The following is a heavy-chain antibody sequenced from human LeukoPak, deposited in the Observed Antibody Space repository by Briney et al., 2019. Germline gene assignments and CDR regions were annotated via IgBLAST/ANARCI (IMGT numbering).Heavy chain of an antibody. CDR2: IYPGDSDT. CDR3: ASGASWDTAMVHFDY. CDR1: GYSFTSYW. Sequence: GESLKISCKGSGYSFTSYWIGWVRQMPGKGLEWMGIIYPGDSDTRYSPSFQGQVTISADKSISTAYLQWSSLKASDTAMYYCASGASWDTAMVHFDYWGREPWSPSPQ. D-gene: IGHD5-18*01. J-gene: IGHJ4*02. V-gene: IGHV5-51*01.